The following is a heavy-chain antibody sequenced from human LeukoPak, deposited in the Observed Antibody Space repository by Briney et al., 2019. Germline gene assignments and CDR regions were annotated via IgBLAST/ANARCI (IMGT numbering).Heavy chain of an antibody. D-gene: IGHD3-10*01. V-gene: IGHV4-59*08. CDR3: AKHYMGSSYNRGLDY. CDR1: GGSISSYY. Sequence: ETLSLTCSVSGGSISSYYWSWIRQPPGKGLEWIGYIYYSGSTNYNPSLKSRVTISVDTSKNQFSLKLSSVTAADTAIYYCAKHYMGSSYNRGLDYWGQGTLVTVSS. CDR2: IYYSGST. J-gene: IGHJ4*02.